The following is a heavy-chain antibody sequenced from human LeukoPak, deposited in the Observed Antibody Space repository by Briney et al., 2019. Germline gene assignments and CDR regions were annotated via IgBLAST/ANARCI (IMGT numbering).Heavy chain of an antibody. CDR3: ASSCSTTSCYCY. CDR1: GFTVSSNY. V-gene: IGHV3-53*01. J-gene: IGHJ4*02. Sequence: PGGSLRLSCAASGFTVSSNYMSWVRQVPGKGLEWVSVIYSGGSTYYADSVKGRFTISRDNSKNTLLLQMNSLSAEDTAVYYCASSCSTTSCYCYWGQGTLVTVSS. D-gene: IGHD2-2*01. CDR2: IYSGGST.